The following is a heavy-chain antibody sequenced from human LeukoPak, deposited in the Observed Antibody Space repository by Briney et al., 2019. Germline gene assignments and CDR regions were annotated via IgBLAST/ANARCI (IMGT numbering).Heavy chain of an antibody. V-gene: IGHV4-34*01. CDR3: ATRPIRVLEWLFD. J-gene: IGHJ4*02. CDR1: GGSFSGDY. CDR2: STQSGSI. Sequence: KPSETLSLTCAVYGGSFSGDYWNWVRQPPGKGLVWIGESTQSGSINYNPSLKSRVTISVDTSKNQSSLKLSSVTAADTAVYYCATRPIRVLEWLFDWGQGTLVTVSS. D-gene: IGHD3-3*01.